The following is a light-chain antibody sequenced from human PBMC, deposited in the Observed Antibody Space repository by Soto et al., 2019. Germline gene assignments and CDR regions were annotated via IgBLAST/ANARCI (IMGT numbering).Light chain of an antibody. CDR1: KLGDKY. V-gene: IGLV3-1*01. Sequence: SYELTQPPSVSVSPGQTASITCSGDKLGDKYACWYQQKPGQSTVPVIYQDSKRPSGIPERFSGSNSGNTATLTISGTQAMDEADYYCQAWDSSTVVFGGGTKLTVL. CDR3: QAWDSSTVV. J-gene: IGLJ2*01. CDR2: QDS.